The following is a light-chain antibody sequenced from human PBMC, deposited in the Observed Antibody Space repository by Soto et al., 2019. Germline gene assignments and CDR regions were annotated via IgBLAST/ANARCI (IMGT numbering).Light chain of an antibody. CDR1: SGHSNYA. CDR3: QTWGTDSYVI. Sequence: QLVLTQSPSASASLGASVKLTCTLSSGHSNYAIAWHQQQPEKGPRYLMKLNSDGSHRKGDGIPDRFSGSSSGAERYLTISSLQSEDEADYYCQTWGTDSYVIFGGGTKVTVL. V-gene: IGLV4-69*01. CDR2: LNSDGSH. J-gene: IGLJ2*01.